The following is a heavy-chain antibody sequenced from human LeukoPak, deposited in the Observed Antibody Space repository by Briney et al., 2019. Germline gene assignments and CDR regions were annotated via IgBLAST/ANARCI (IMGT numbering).Heavy chain of an antibody. CDR3: ARGDDFSGDY. D-gene: IGHD3-16*01. V-gene: IGHV3-30*02. CDR2: IRYDGSNK. CDR1: GFTFSDYA. J-gene: IGHJ4*02. Sequence: GGSLRLSCAASGFTFSDYAMHWVRQAPGKGLEWVAFIRYDGSNKYYADSVKGRFTISRDNSKNTLYLQLNSLRVEDTAVYYCARGDDFSGDYWGQGTLVTVSS.